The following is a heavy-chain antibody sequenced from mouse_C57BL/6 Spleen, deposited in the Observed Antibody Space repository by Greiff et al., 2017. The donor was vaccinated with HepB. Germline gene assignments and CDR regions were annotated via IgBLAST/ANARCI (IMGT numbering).Heavy chain of an antibody. CDR3: TRSGLEEGDY. J-gene: IGHJ2*01. CDR2: IDPSDSDT. V-gene: IGHV1-69*01. D-gene: IGHD3-1*01. CDR1: GYTFTSYW. Sequence: VQLQQSGAELVMPGASVKLSCKASGYTFTSYWMHWVKQRPGQGLEWIGKIDPSDSDTNYNHKFKGKSTMTVDKSSSTAYMQLSSLTSEDSAVYYCTRSGLEEGDYWGQGTTLTVSS.